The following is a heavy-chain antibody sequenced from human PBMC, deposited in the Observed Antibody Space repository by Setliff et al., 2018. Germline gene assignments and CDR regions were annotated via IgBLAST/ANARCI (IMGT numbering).Heavy chain of an antibody. D-gene: IGHD3-3*01. Sequence: NPSETLSLTCTVSGGSISSSSYYWGWIRQPPGKGLEWIGSIYYSGSTYYNPSLKSRVTISVDTSKNQFSLKLSSVTAADTAVYYCARQGSGYDFWSGYYRPDAFDIWGQGTMVTVSS. V-gene: IGHV4-39*01. CDR3: ARQGSGYDFWSGYYRPDAFDI. CDR2: IYYSGST. CDR1: GGSISSSSYY. J-gene: IGHJ3*02.